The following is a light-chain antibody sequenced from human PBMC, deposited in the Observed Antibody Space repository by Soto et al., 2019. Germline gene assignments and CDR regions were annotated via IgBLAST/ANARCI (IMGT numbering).Light chain of an antibody. Sequence: DIQMTQSPPSLSASVGDRVTITCRASQDISNYLAWYQQRPGKVPRLLIYAASTLQSGVPSRFSSSGSGTDFTLTISSLLPEDAATYYCQNLDSAAFTFGPGTKVDIK. V-gene: IGKV1-27*01. CDR2: AAS. CDR3: QNLDSAAFT. J-gene: IGKJ3*01. CDR1: QDISNY.